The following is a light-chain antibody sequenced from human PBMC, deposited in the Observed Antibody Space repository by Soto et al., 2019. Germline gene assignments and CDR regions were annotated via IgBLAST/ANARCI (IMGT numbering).Light chain of an antibody. CDR2: GAS. CDR3: QQYGSSGRT. J-gene: IGKJ1*01. Sequence: IVLTQSPATLSLSPGERATLSCRASQSVSNNYLAWYQQKPGQAPRLLIYGASSRATGIPDRFSGSGSGTDFTLTISRLEPEDFAVYYCQQYGSSGRTFGQGTKVDIK. CDR1: QSVSNNY. V-gene: IGKV3-20*01.